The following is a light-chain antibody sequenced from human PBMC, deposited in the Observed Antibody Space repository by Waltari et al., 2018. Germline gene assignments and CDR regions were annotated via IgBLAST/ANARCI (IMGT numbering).Light chain of an antibody. V-gene: IGLV4-69*01. Sequence: QLVLTQWRSASASLGDSGKLTCTLSRGNSTSSMACQQQQPQRGPRYLMKLNRDGSHSKGDGIPDRFSGSSSGAERYLTISSLQADEEADYYCQTWHTGIQGFGGGTKLTVL. CDR3: QTWHTGIQG. J-gene: IGLJ2*01. CDR2: LNRDGSH. CDR1: RGNSTSS.